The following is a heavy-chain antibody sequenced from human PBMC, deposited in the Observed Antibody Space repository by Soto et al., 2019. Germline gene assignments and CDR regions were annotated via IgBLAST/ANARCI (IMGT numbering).Heavy chain of an antibody. D-gene: IGHD6-13*01. CDR3: ARVRGKYSSSWYQFDYYYGMDV. CDR2: ISAYNGNT. V-gene: IGHV1-18*01. CDR1: GYTFTSYG. J-gene: IGHJ6*02. Sequence: GASVKVSCKASGYTFTSYGISWVRQAPGQGLEWMGWISAYNGNTNYAQKLQGRVTMTTDTSTGTAYMELRSLRSDDTAVYYCARVRGKYSSSWYQFDYYYGMDVWGQGTTVTVSS.